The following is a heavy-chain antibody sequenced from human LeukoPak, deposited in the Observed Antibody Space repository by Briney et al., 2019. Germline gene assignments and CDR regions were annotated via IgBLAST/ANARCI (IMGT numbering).Heavy chain of an antibody. CDR1: GFTFSDYY. CDR2: ISSSGSTI. V-gene: IGHV3-11*04. CDR3: ARVDATYYYDSSGYYLDY. D-gene: IGHD3-22*01. Sequence: GGSLGLSCAASGFTFSDYYMSWIRQAPGKGLEWVSYISSSGSTIYYADSAKGRFTISRDNAKNSLYLQMNSLRAEDAAVYYCARVDATYYYDSSGYYLDYWGQGTLVTVSS. J-gene: IGHJ4*02.